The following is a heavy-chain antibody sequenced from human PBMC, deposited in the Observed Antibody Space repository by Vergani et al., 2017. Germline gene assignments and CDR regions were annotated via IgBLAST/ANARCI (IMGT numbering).Heavy chain of an antibody. CDR3: ASSPGAMTPEDDYFDY. CDR2: IYSGGST. V-gene: IGHV3-66*01. D-gene: IGHD1-14*01. Sequence: EVQLVESGGGLVQPGGSLRLSCAASGFTVSSNYMSWVRQAPGKGREWVSVIYSGGSTYYADSVKGRFTISRDNSKNTLYLQMNSLRAEDTAVYYCASSPGAMTPEDDYFDYWGQGTLVTVSS. J-gene: IGHJ4*02. CDR1: GFTVSSNY.